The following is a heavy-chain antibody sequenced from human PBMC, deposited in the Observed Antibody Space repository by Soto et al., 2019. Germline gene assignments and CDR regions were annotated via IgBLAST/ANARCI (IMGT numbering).Heavy chain of an antibody. J-gene: IGHJ6*03. CDR1: GDSVSSNSAA. CDR3: AGTTSHYRYYMNL. D-gene: IGHD1-1*01. CDR2: TYYRSRWYN. V-gene: IGHV6-1*01. Sequence: PSQTLSLTCAISGDSVSSNSAAWNWIRQSPSRGLKWLGRTYYRSRWYNDYAVSVKSRITVNPDTSKNQFSLQLTSVTPEDTALYYCAGTTSHYRYYMNLWLKGTTVTVSS.